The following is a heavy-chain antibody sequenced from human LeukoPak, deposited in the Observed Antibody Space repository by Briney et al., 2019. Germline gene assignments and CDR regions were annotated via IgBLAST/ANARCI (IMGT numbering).Heavy chain of an antibody. CDR1: GLILSRDA. V-gene: IGHV3-23*01. J-gene: IGHJ6*03. D-gene: IGHD6-25*01. CDR3: ARGLTSGRDYMDV. Sequence: GGSLRLSCAASGLILSRDAVNWVRQAPGRGLDWVSYISVSGDRTVFAESVKGRSTVSRDNSKNTLYLQMNSLRAEDTAVYYCARGLTSGRDYMDVWGKGTTVTVSS. CDR2: ISVSGDRT.